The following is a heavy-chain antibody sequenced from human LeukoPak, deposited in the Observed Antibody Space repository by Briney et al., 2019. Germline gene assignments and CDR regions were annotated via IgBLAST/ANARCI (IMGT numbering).Heavy chain of an antibody. CDR3: AGSAGYSSGWAQRFDY. V-gene: IGHV1-69*05. J-gene: IGHJ4*02. D-gene: IGHD6-19*01. CDR2: LIPIFGTA. CDR1: GGTFSSYA. Sequence: SVKVSCEASGGTFSSYAISWVRQAPGQGLEWMGGLIPIFGTANYAQKFQGRVTITTDESTSTAYMELSSLRSEDTAVYYCAGSAGYSSGWAQRFDYWGQGTLLTVSS.